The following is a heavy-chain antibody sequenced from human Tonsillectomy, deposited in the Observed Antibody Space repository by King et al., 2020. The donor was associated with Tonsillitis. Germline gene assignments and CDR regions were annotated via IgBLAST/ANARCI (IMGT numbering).Heavy chain of an antibody. J-gene: IGHJ4*02. CDR3: AGLTRSPSVWFCDS. CDR1: GTSMRSSSFF. V-gene: IGHV4-39*01. Sequence: QLQESGPGLVKPSETLSLTCTVSGTSMRSSSFFWGWIRQPPGKGLEWVGSVDFGGFTYYNPSLMSRVSIFLDTSRSQFSLRLTSVTARDTAIYYCAGLTRSPSVWFCDSWGQGTLVTVSS. D-gene: IGHD3-16*01. CDR2: VDFGGFT.